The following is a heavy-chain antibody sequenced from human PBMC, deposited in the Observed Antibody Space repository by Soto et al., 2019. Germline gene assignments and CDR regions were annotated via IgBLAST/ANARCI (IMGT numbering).Heavy chain of an antibody. D-gene: IGHD4-17*01. CDR1: GYTFTSHA. Sequence: ASVKVPSKDFGYTFTSHAIGWLRQAPGQGLEWMGWISAYNGNTNYAQKLQGRVTMPTDTSTSTAYMELRSLRSDDTAVYYCARDFYGLTRVFDYWGQGTLVTVSS. J-gene: IGHJ4*02. CDR2: ISAYNGNT. V-gene: IGHV1-18*01. CDR3: ARDFYGLTRVFDY.